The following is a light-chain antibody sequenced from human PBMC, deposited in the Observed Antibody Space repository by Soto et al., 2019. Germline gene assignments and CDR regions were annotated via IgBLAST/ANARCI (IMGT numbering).Light chain of an antibody. CDR1: QDISNW. V-gene: IGKV1-12*01. J-gene: IGKJ1*01. CDR2: AAS. Sequence: DIQMTQSPSSVSASVGDRVTITCRASQDISNWLAWYQQKPGKAPNLLIYAASRLQSGVPSRFSGSGSGTEFTLTISGLQPEDFATYYCQQANSFPPWTFGQGTKVEIK. CDR3: QQANSFPPWT.